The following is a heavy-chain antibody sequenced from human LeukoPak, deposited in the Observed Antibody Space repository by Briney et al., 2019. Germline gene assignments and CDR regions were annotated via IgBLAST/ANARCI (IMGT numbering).Heavy chain of an antibody. CDR2: IYHSGST. CDR1: GGSFSGYY. Sequence: SETLSLTCAVYGGSFSGYYWSWIRQPPGKGLEWIGEIYHSGSTNYNPSLKSRVTVSVDTSKNHFSLKLSSVTAADTAMYYCARHRYDSSGYYSGFDFWGQGTLVTVSS. CDR3: ARHRYDSSGYYSGFDF. J-gene: IGHJ4*02. V-gene: IGHV4-34*01. D-gene: IGHD3-22*01.